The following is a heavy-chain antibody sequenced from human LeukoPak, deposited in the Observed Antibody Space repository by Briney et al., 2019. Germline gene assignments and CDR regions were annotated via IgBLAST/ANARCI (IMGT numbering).Heavy chain of an antibody. CDR1: GGSISSYY. V-gene: IGHV4-59*08. CDR2: IYYSGST. CDR3: ARSSGYCSSTSCYYYYGMDV. D-gene: IGHD2-2*01. Sequence: SETLSLTCTVSGGSISSYYWSWIRQPPGKGLEWIGYIYYSGSTNYNPSLKSRVTISVDTSKNQFSLKLSSVTAAYTAVYYCARSSGYCSSTSCYYYYGMDVWGQGTTVTVSS. J-gene: IGHJ6*02.